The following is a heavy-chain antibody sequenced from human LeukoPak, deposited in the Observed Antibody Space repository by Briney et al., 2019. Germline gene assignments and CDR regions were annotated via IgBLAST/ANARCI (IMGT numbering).Heavy chain of an antibody. Sequence: PGGSLRLSCVASGFTFSKYGMHWVHQAPGKGLQWLAIIWYDGHNNYYADSVKGRFTISRDNSKDTLFLEMNDLKAEDTAVYYCAREWGLIAVAGGPGYWGQGTLVTVSS. CDR2: IWYDGHNN. J-gene: IGHJ4*02. V-gene: IGHV3-33*01. CDR3: AREWGLIAVAGGPGY. CDR1: GFTFSKYG. D-gene: IGHD2-21*01.